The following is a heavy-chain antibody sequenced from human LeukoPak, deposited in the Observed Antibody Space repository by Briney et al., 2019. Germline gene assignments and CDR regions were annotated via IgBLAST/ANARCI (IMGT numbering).Heavy chain of an antibody. CDR1: GYTLNRYY. CDR2: INRNSGGT. Sequence: ASVKVPRKASGYTLNRYYMHWVPPDPGQGLEGMGWINRNSGGTNYAQKFQGRVTMTRDTSISTAYMELSRLRSDDTAVYYCARGVGGDIVATTDFDYWGQGTLVTVSS. D-gene: IGHD5-12*01. J-gene: IGHJ4*02. V-gene: IGHV1-2*02. CDR3: ARGVGGDIVATTDFDY.